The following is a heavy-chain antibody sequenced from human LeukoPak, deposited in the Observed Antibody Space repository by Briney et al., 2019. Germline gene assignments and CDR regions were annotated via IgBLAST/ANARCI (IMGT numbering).Heavy chain of an antibody. V-gene: IGHV3-43D*03. D-gene: IGHD5-18*01. CDR3: AKALGDSYGYYYYMDV. Sequence: GGSLRLSCAASGFTLDDYAMHWVRQAPGKGLEWVSLISWDGGSTYYADSVKGRFTISRDNSKNSLYLQMNSLRAEDTALYYCAKALGDSYGYYYYMDVWGKGTTVTVSS. J-gene: IGHJ6*03. CDR2: ISWDGGST. CDR1: GFTLDDYA.